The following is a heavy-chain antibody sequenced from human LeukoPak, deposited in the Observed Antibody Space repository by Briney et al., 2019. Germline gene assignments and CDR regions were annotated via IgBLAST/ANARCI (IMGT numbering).Heavy chain of an antibody. J-gene: IGHJ5*02. V-gene: IGHV4-34*01. CDR3: GGLAGAVAGNWFDP. Sequence: SETLSLTCAVYGGSFSGYYWSWIRQPPGKGLEWIGEINHSGSTNYNPSLKSRVTISVDTSKNQFSLKLSSVTAADTAVHYCGGLAGAVAGNWFDPWGQGTLVTVSS. D-gene: IGHD6-19*01. CDR1: GGSFSGYY. CDR2: INHSGST.